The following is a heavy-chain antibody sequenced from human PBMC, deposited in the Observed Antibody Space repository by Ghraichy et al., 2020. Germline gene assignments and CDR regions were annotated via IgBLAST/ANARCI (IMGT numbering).Heavy chain of an antibody. J-gene: IGHJ4*02. CDR1: GCSISNSTYY. CDR2: IYYSGST. Sequence: SETLSLTCTVSGCSISNSTYYWGWIRQPPGKGLEWIGSIYYSGSTYYNPYLKSLVTISVDTSKNQFSLKLSSVTAADTAVYYWARLTSGSTYDYWGQGTLVTVSS. CDR3: ARLTSGSTYDY. D-gene: IGHD1-26*01. V-gene: IGHV4-39*01.